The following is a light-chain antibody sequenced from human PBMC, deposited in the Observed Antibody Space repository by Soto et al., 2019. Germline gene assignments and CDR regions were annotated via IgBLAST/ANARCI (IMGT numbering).Light chain of an antibody. CDR3: KQYYSSPVT. V-gene: IGKV4-1*01. CDR1: QSVLYSSNNKNY. CDR2: WAS. J-gene: IGKJ2*01. Sequence: DIVMTQSPDSLAVSLGERATINCKSSQSVLYSSNNKNYLAWYQQKPGQPPKVLIYWASTRESGVPDRFSGSGSGTDFTLTISSLQAEDVAVYYCKQYYSSPVTFGQGTKLEIK.